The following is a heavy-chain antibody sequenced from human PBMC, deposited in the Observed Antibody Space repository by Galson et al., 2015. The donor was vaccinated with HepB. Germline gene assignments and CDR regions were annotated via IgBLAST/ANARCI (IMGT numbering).Heavy chain of an antibody. CDR3: ARSRGYSSGWYYFDY. CDR2: IIPIFGTA. J-gene: IGHJ4*02. Sequence: SVKVSCKASGGTFSSYAISWVRQAPGQGLEWMGGIIPIFGTADYAQKFQGRVTITADESTSTAYMELSSLRSEDTAVYYCARSRGYSSGWYYFDYWGQGTLVTVSS. V-gene: IGHV1-69*13. D-gene: IGHD6-19*01. CDR1: GGTFSSYA.